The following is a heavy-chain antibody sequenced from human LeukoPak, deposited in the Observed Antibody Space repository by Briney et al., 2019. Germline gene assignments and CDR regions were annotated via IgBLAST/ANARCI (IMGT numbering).Heavy chain of an antibody. CDR2: INSDGSST. CDR3: ARGQEIVVVTAVGRETFDY. V-gene: IGHV3-74*01. D-gene: IGHD3-22*01. CDR1: GFTFSSYW. J-gene: IGHJ4*02. Sequence: QPGGSLRLSCAASGFTFSSYWMHWVRQAPGKGLVWVSRINSDGSSTSYADSVKGRFTISRDNAKNTLYLQMNSLRAEDTAVYYCARGQEIVVVTAVGRETFDYWGQGTLVTVSS.